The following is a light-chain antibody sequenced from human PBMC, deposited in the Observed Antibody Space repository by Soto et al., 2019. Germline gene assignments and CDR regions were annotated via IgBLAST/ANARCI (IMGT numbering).Light chain of an antibody. CDR1: QNIRGNE. Sequence: EVVLTQSPGTLSLSPGERATLSCRASQNIRGNELAWYQQKPGQAPRLLLYRGSTRATGIPDRFSGRGSGTDFTLTISRLQPEDFAVYYCQDYVTSAPWTFGQGTKVEIK. V-gene: IGKV3-20*01. CDR2: RGS. CDR3: QDYVTSAPWT. J-gene: IGKJ1*01.